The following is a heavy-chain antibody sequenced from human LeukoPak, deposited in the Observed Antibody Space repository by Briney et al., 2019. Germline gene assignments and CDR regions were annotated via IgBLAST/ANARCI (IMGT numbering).Heavy chain of an antibody. V-gene: IGHV3-74*01. J-gene: IGHJ6*04. D-gene: IGHD2-2*01. CDR1: GFTFSSYW. Sequence: GGSLRLSCAASGFTFSSYWMHWVRQAPGKGLVWVSRINSVGSSTSYADSVKGRFTISRDNAKNTLYLQMNSLRAEDTAVYYCARDRGTSCLDVWGKGTTVTVSS. CDR2: INSVGSST. CDR3: ARDRGTSCLDV.